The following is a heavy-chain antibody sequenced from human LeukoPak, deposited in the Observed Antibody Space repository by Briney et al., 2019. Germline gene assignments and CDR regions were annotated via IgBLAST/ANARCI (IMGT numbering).Heavy chain of an antibody. CDR3: ARGRYGDYPTHFGY. J-gene: IGHJ4*02. Sequence: PSETLSLTCAVYGGSFSGYYWSWIRQPPGKGLEWIGEINHSGSTNYNPSLKSRVTISVDTSKNQFSLKLSSVTAADTAVYYCARGRYGDYPTHFGYWGQGTLVTVSS. D-gene: IGHD4-17*01. V-gene: IGHV4-34*01. CDR2: INHSGST. CDR1: GGSFSGYY.